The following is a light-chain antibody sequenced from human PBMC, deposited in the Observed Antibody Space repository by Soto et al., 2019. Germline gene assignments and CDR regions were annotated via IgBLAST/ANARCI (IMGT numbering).Light chain of an antibody. Sequence: DIQMTQSPSSLSASVGDRVIITCRASQSITNYLNWYQQKPGTAPNLLIYAASYLEGGVPSRFSGSGSGTDFSLTISNVQPEDSATYYCQQSYSTPLTFGGGTKVEIE. CDR1: QSITNY. V-gene: IGKV1-39*01. J-gene: IGKJ4*01. CDR2: AAS. CDR3: QQSYSTPLT.